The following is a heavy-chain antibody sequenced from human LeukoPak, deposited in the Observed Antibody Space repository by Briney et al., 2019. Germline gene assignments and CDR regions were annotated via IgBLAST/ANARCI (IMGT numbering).Heavy chain of an antibody. V-gene: IGHV1-69*13. J-gene: IGHJ3*02. CDR3: ARVADYGDYETAFDI. CDR1: GGTFSSYA. Sequence: SVKVSCEASGGTFSSYAISWVRQAPGQGLEWMGGIIPIFGTANYAQKFQGRVTITADESTSTAYMELSSLRSEDTAVYYCARVADYGDYETAFDIWGQGTMVTVSS. D-gene: IGHD4-17*01. CDR2: IIPIFGTA.